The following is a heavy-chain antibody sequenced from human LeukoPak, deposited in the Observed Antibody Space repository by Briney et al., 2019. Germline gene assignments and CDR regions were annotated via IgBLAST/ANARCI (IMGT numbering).Heavy chain of an antibody. D-gene: IGHD1-26*01. CDR1: GGSISSYY. V-gene: IGHV4-59*01. Sequence: PSETLSLTCTVSGGSISSYYWSWLRQPPGKGLEWIGYIYYSGSTNYNPSLKSRVTISVDTSKNQFSLKLSSVTAADTAVYYCARDRGAWELLGWFDPWGQGTLVTVSS. CDR3: ARDRGAWELLGWFDP. CDR2: IYYSGST. J-gene: IGHJ5*02.